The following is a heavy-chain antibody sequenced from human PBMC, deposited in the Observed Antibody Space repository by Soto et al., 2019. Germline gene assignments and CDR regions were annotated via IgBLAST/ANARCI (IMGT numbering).Heavy chain of an antibody. CDR1: GYTFTSYY. D-gene: IGHD5-12*01. CDR2: INPSGGST. CDR3: ARGVYRVATIGSPEFDY. J-gene: IGHJ4*02. V-gene: IGHV1-46*01. Sequence: QVQLVQSGAEVKKPGASVKVSCKASGYTFTSYYMHWVRQAPGQGLEWMGIINPSGGSTSYAQKCTGSITMTRATSTSTGYMGLSSLRYEDKAVYYCARGVYRVATIGSPEFDYWGQGTLVPVSS.